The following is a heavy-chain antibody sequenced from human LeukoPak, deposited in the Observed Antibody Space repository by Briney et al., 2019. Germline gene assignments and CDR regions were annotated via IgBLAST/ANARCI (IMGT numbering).Heavy chain of an antibody. CDR3: ANSFQRLGELSLFPDY. CDR1: GFTFSSYA. CDR2: ISYDGSNK. V-gene: IGHV3-30-3*01. D-gene: IGHD3-16*02. J-gene: IGHJ4*02. Sequence: GRSLRLSCAVSGFTFSSYAMHWVRQAPGKGLEWVAVISYDGSNKYYADSVKGRFTISRDNSKNMLYLQMNSLRAEDTAVYYCANSFQRLGELSLFPDYWGQGTLVTVSS.